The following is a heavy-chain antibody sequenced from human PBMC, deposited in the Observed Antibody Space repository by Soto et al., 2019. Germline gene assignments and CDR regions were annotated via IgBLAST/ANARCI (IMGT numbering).Heavy chain of an antibody. CDR1: GFAFSSHP. D-gene: IGHD6-6*01. J-gene: IGHJ3*02. V-gene: IGHV3-23*01. Sequence: GGSLRLSCAASGFAFSSHPMSWVRQAPEKGLEWVSGISDSGGITYNADSVKGRFTISRDNSKNTLYLQMNSLRAEDTAVYYCARRAFGSSRTFDIWGQGTMVTVSS. CDR3: ARRAFGSSRTFDI. CDR2: ISDSGGIT.